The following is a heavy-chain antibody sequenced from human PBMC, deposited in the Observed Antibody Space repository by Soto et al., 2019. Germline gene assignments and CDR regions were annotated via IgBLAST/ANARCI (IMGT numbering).Heavy chain of an antibody. D-gene: IGHD3-22*01. Sequence: PSETLSLTCIVSGGSISGNYWTWIRQPPGKGLEWIGYIYYTGSTNYNPSLKGRVTISVDTSKTQFSLKLTSVTAADTAVYYCARVRDTSGYYLSFDSWGQGTVVTVSS. CDR3: ARVRDTSGYYLSFDS. CDR1: GGSISGNY. V-gene: IGHV4-59*01. CDR2: IYYTGST. J-gene: IGHJ4*02.